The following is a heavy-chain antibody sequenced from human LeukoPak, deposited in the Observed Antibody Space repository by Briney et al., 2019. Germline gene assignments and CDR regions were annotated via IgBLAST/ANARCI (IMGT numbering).Heavy chain of an antibody. CDR1: GYTFTDDY. Sequence: ASVKVSCKASGYTFTDDYVHWVRQAPGQGLEWMGWINPNSGVTNYAQKFQGRVTMTRDMSISTAYMELSRLRSDDTAVYYCAIDILTGYLFDYWGQGTLVTVSS. CDR3: AIDILTGYLFDY. CDR2: INPNSGVT. D-gene: IGHD3-9*01. V-gene: IGHV1-2*02. J-gene: IGHJ4*02.